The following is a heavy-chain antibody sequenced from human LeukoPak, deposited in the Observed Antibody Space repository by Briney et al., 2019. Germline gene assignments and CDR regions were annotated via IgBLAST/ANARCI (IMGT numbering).Heavy chain of an antibody. CDR2: INGSGGST. CDR1: GFTFSSYA. V-gene: IGHV3-23*01. Sequence: GGSLRLSCAASGFTFSSYAMSWVRQAPGKGLEWVSDINGSGGSTYYADSVKGRFTISRDNSKNTLYLQMNSLRAEDTAVYYCAKDFHRRPIWFGELYDYYMDVWGKGTTVTISS. D-gene: IGHD3-10*01. J-gene: IGHJ6*03. CDR3: AKDFHRRPIWFGELYDYYMDV.